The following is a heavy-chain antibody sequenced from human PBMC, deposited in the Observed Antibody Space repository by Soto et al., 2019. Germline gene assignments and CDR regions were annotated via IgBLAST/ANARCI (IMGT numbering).Heavy chain of an antibody. CDR1: GFSLSTTGVG. CDR3: AQRLPHYGLGRERGTWFDP. J-gene: IGHJ5*02. D-gene: IGHD3-10*01. V-gene: IGHV2-5*02. Sequence: QITLKESGPPLVRPTQTLTLTCTFSGFSLSTTGVGVGWIRQPPGKALEWLALIYWDDDKRYSPSLKSRLTITNDTSKNEVILTRTNMDPVYTAIYYCAQRLPHYGLGRERGTWFDPWGQGTLVTVSS. CDR2: IYWDDDK.